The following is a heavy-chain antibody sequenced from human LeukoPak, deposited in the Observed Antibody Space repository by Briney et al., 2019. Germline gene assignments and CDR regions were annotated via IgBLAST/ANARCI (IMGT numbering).Heavy chain of an antibody. CDR3: ARDGPLRYFDWLFSPQPEYYFDY. J-gene: IGHJ4*02. CDR1: GYTFTSYG. CDR2: ISAYNGNT. D-gene: IGHD3-9*01. V-gene: IGHV1-18*01. Sequence: ASVKVSCKASGYTFTSYGISWVRQAPGQGLEWMGWISAYNGNTNYAQKLRGRVTMTTDTSTSTAYMELRSLRSDDTAVYYCARDGPLRYFDWLFSPQPEYYFDYWGQGTLVTVSS.